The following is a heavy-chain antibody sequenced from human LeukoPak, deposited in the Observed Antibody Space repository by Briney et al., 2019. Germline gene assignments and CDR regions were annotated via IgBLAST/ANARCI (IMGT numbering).Heavy chain of an antibody. V-gene: IGHV3-7*03. J-gene: IGHJ6*02. CDR2: INHNGNVN. CDR1: GFIFSIYC. D-gene: IGHD3-16*01. Sequence: GGSVALFCGACGFIFSIYCIIWARGSRGGGLEWVASINHNGNVNYYVDSVKGRFTISRDNAKNSLYLQMSNLRAEDTAVYFCARGGGLDVWGQGATVTVSS. CDR3: ARGGGLDV.